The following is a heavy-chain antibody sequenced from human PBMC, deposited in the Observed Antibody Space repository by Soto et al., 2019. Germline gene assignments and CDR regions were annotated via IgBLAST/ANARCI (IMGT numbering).Heavy chain of an antibody. D-gene: IGHD6-19*01. Sequence: QVQLQESGPGLVKPSETLSLTCTVSGGSINSYYWSWIRQPAGKGLEWIGRIYPSGSTNYNPSLKSRVTMSVDTSKNQLYLKLSSVTAADTAVYYCARGRIAVAGSLEGGAFDIWGQGTMVTVSS. V-gene: IGHV4-4*07. J-gene: IGHJ3*02. CDR3: ARGRIAVAGSLEGGAFDI. CDR2: IYPSGST. CDR1: GGSINSYY.